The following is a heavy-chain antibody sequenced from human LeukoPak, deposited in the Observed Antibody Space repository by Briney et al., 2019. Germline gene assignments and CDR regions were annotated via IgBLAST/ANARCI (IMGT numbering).Heavy chain of an antibody. J-gene: IGHJ6*04. D-gene: IGHD3-10*02. CDR3: AELGITMIGGV. V-gene: IGHV3-48*03. CDR1: GFTFSSYE. CDR2: ISSSGSTI. Sequence: GGSLRLFCAASGFTFSSYEMNWVRQAPGKGLEGVSYISSSGSTIYYADSVKGRFTISRDNAKNSLYLHMNSVRAEDTAVYYCAELGITMIGGVWGKGTTVTISS.